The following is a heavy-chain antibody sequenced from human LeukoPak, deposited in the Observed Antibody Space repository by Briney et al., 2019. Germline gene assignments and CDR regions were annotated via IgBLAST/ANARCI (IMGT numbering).Heavy chain of an antibody. CDR2: ISYDGSNK. CDR3: ARHYYGSGSYNDYFGY. V-gene: IGHV3-30-3*01. D-gene: IGHD3-10*01. CDR1: GFTFSSYA. J-gene: IGHJ4*02. Sequence: PGRSLRLSCAASGFTFSSYAMHWVRQAPGKGLEWVAVISYDGSNKYYADSVKGRFTISRDNSKNTLYLQMNSLRAEDTAVYYCARHYYGSGSYNDYFGYWGQGTLVTVSS.